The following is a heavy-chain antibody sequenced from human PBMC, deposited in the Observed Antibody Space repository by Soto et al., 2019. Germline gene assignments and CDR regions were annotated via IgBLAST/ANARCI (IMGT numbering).Heavy chain of an antibody. CDR3: ARSSLKSKWLGYYMAV. D-gene: IGHD5-12*01. CDR2: ISAYNGNT. CDR1: GNTFTSYG. J-gene: IGHJ6*03. Sequence: GASGKVSCKDSGNTFTSYGISWVRQAPGQGLEWMGWISAYNGNTNYAQKLQGRVTMTTDTSTSTAYMELRSLRSDDTAVYYCARSSLKSKWLGYYMAVCGKGTTVPVSS. V-gene: IGHV1-18*01.